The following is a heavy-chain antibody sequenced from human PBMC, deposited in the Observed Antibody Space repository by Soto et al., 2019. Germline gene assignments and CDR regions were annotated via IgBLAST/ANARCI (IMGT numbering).Heavy chain of an antibody. CDR1: GYTFSSYS. V-gene: IGHV1-3*01. Sequence: GASVKVSCKASGYTFSSYSLHWVRQAPGQRLEWMGWINGGSGNKQYSQNFQGRVTITRDTSASTVYMDLTSLRYEDTAFYYCAREIIASGYDYWG. CDR2: INGGSGNK. CDR3: AREIIASGYDY. J-gene: IGHJ4*01. D-gene: IGHD2-21*01.